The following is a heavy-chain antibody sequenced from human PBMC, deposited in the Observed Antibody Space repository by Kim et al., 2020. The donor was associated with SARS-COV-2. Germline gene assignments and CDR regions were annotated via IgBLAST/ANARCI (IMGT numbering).Heavy chain of an antibody. D-gene: IGHD6-19*01. CDR1: GFTFSSYS. CDR3: ARLAYSSGWSKDSSKGN. V-gene: IGHV3-48*02. CDR2: ISSSSSTI. Sequence: GGSLRLSCAASGFTFSSYSMNWVRQAPGKGLEWVSYISSSSSTIYYADSVKGRFTISRDNAKNSLYLQMNSLRDEDTAVYYCARLAYSSGWSKDSSKGNWGQGTLVTVSS. J-gene: IGHJ4*02.